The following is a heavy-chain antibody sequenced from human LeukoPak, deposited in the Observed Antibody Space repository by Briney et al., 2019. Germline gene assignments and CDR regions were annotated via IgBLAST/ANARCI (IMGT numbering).Heavy chain of an antibody. J-gene: IGHJ4*02. Sequence: SETLSLTCTVSGGSISSSSYYWSWIRQPPGKGLEWIGSINYSGNTYYNPSLKSRVTTSVDTSKNQFSLKLSSVTAADTAVYNCARYVVSGSGKYYFDYWGQGTLVTLSA. CDR1: GGSISSSSYY. D-gene: IGHD3-10*01. CDR3: ARYVVSGSGKYYFDY. V-gene: IGHV4-39*01. CDR2: INYSGNT.